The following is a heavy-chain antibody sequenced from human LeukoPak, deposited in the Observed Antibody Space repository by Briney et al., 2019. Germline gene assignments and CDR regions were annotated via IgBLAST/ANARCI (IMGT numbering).Heavy chain of an antibody. Sequence: PGGSLRLSCAASGFTFSNYGLHWVRQAPGKGLEWLAVISYDGRNKYYADSVKGRFTIFRDNSKNTLYLQMNSLRAEDTAVYYCAKAEYCTGARCYSAAFAYWGQGTLVTVSS. J-gene: IGHJ4*02. D-gene: IGHD2-8*02. V-gene: IGHV3-30*18. CDR1: GFTFSNYG. CDR3: AKAEYCTGARCYSAAFAY. CDR2: ISYDGRNK.